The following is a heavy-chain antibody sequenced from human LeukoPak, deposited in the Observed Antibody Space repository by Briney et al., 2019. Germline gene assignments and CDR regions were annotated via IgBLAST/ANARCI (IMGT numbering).Heavy chain of an antibody. CDR3: ARGRGYYDSSGYFHFDY. Sequence: GSLRLSCEGSGFTLKNYAMSWIRQPPGKGLEWIGEVNHSGSTNYNPSLKSRVTISVDTSKNQFSLKLSSVTAADTAVYYCARGRGYYDSSGYFHFDYWGQGTLVTVSS. CDR1: GFTLKNYA. V-gene: IGHV4-34*01. CDR2: VNHSGST. D-gene: IGHD3-22*01. J-gene: IGHJ4*02.